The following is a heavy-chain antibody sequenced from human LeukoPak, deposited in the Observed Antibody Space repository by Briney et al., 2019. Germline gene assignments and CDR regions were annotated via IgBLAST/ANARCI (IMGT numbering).Heavy chain of an antibody. J-gene: IGHJ4*02. Sequence: GGSLRLSCAASGFTFSNYWMTWVRQAPGKGPEWVANIKQDGSERNYVDSVKGRFTIARDNTKNSLYLQMTSLRGEDTAVYYCASKAGKPGNTPWCFDYWGQGALVTVSS. CDR2: IKQDGSER. V-gene: IGHV3-7*01. CDR3: ASKAGKPGNTPWCFDY. D-gene: IGHD1-7*01. CDR1: GFTFSNYW.